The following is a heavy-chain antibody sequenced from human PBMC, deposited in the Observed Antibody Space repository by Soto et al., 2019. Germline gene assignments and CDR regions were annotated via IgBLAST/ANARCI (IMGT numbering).Heavy chain of an antibody. CDR2: MNPNSGNT. CDR1: GYTFTSYD. J-gene: IGHJ6*02. CDR3: ARDLAPTGYYYGMDV. V-gene: IGHV1-8*01. Sequence: GASVKVSCKASGYTFTSYDINWVRQATGQGLEWMGWMNPNSGNTGYAQKFQGRVTMTRNTSISTAYMELSSLRSEDTAVYYCARDLAPTGYYYGMDVWGQGTTVTVSS.